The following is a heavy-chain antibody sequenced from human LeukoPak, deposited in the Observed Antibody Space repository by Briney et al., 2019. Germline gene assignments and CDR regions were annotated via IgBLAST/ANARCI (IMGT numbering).Heavy chain of an antibody. CDR2: ISYDGNNI. CDR3: ASISGASWGDY. D-gene: IGHD3-16*01. Sequence: QSGGSLRLSCAASGFTFSTYALHWVRQAPGKGLEWVAVISYDGNNIYYVDSVKGRFTISRDNSKNTLYLQMNSLRAEDTAVYFCASISGASWGDYWGQGTLVTVSS. V-gene: IGHV3-30-3*01. J-gene: IGHJ4*02. CDR1: GFTFSTYA.